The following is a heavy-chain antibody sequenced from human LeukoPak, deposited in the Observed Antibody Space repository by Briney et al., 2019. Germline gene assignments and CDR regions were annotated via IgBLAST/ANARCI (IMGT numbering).Heavy chain of an antibody. J-gene: IGHJ4*02. CDR1: GYTFTSYG. CDR2: ISAYNGNT. D-gene: IGHD3-22*01. V-gene: IGHV1-18*01. Sequence: GASVKVSCKASGYTFTSYGISWVRQAPGQGLEWMGWISAYNGNTNYAQKLQGRVTMTTDTSTSTAYMELRSLRSDDTAVYYCAREYYDSSGYYFLDYWGQGTLVTVSS. CDR3: AREYYDSSGYYFLDY.